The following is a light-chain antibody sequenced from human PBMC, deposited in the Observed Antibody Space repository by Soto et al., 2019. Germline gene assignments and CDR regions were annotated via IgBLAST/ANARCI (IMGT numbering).Light chain of an antibody. CDR2: ASS. V-gene: IGKV3-20*01. CDR1: ESIGDY. CDR3: QQYVTSPSIT. Sequence: EIVLTQSPGALSLSPGDRATLSCWASESIGDYLAWYQQRPGQAPRRLIYASSRRASGTPHGFSGSGSERAFPLAISGLEPADFGDYYCQQYVTSPSITFGQGTSLEIK. J-gene: IGKJ5*01.